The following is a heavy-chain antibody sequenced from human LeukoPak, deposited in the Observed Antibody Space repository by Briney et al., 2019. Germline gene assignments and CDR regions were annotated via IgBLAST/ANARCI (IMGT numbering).Heavy chain of an antibody. CDR1: GGSISSFF. D-gene: IGHD1-1*01. Sequence: SETLSLTCTASGGSISSFFWSWIRRPPGKGLEWIGSMHYSGDTKYNPSLKSRVTISVDTSKYQFSLKVNSVTAADTAVYYCARGNWYFDYWGQGTLVTVSS. J-gene: IGHJ4*02. CDR3: ARGNWYFDY. CDR2: MHYSGDT. V-gene: IGHV4-59*01.